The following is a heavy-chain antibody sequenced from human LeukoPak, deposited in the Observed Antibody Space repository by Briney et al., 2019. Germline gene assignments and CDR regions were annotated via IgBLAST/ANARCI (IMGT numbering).Heavy chain of an antibody. CDR2: ITISGHTK. CDR1: GFDLHTYE. Sequence: PGGSLRLSCAASGFDLHTYEMNWVRQAPGKGLEWIADITISGHTKNYADSVKGRFTISRDNSKNTLYLQMNSLRAEDTAVYYCAKPHGSGYGPFDIWGQGTMVTVSS. V-gene: IGHV3-48*03. D-gene: IGHD3-22*01. J-gene: IGHJ3*02. CDR3: AKPHGSGYGPFDI.